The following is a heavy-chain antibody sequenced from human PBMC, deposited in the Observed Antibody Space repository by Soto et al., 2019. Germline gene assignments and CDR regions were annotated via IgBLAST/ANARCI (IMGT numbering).Heavy chain of an antibody. CDR1: GFTFSSYG. V-gene: IGHV3-30*18. CDR2: ISYDGSNK. J-gene: IGHJ4*02. Sequence: PGGSLRLSCAASGFTFSSYGMHWVRQAPGKGLEWVAVISYDGSNKYYADSVKGRFTISRDNSKNTLYLQMNSLRAEDTAVYYCAKDYCSGGSCYYFDYWGQGT. CDR3: AKDYCSGGSCYYFDY. D-gene: IGHD2-15*01.